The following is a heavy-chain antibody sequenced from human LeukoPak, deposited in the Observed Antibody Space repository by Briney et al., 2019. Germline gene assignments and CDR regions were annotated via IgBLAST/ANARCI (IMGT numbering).Heavy chain of an antibody. Sequence: GGSLRLSCAASGFTFSSSDMSWVRQAPGKGLVWVSRINRDGSSTSYADSVKGRFTISRDNAKNTLYLQMNSLRAEDTAVYYCARGGGYSYGSFDYWGQGTLVTVSS. CDR2: INRDGSST. V-gene: IGHV3-74*01. J-gene: IGHJ4*02. CDR1: GFTFSSSD. D-gene: IGHD5-18*01. CDR3: ARGGGYSYGSFDY.